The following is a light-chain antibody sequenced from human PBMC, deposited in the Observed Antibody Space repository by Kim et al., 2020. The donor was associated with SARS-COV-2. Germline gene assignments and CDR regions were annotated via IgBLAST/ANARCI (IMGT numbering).Light chain of an antibody. Sequence: EVLMTQSPATLSMSPGERATPSCRASQSVNTNLAWYQQKPGQPPRLLIYAASTRASGIPARFSGSGSGTEFTLTISSLQSEDFTVYYCQQYHYWPPWTFGQGTKVDIK. CDR1: QSVNTN. CDR2: AAS. V-gene: IGKV3-15*01. CDR3: QQYHYWPPWT. J-gene: IGKJ1*01.